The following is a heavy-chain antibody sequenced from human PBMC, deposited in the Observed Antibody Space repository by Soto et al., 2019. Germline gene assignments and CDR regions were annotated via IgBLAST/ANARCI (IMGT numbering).Heavy chain of an antibody. D-gene: IGHD5-18*01. CDR2: ISGSGGST. Sequence: GGSLRLSCAASGFTFGSYAMSWVRQALGKGLEWVSAISGSGGSTYYADSVKGRFTISRDNSKNTLYLQMNSLRAEDTAVYYCAKVIYSYGYYFDYWGQGXLVTVS. CDR1: GFTFGSYA. V-gene: IGHV3-23*01. J-gene: IGHJ4*02. CDR3: AKVIYSYGYYFDY.